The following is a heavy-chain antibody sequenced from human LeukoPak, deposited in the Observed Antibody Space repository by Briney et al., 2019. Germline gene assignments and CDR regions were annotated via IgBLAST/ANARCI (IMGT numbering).Heavy chain of an antibody. J-gene: IGHJ4*02. CDR1: GFTFSSYG. D-gene: IGHD3-10*01. CDR2: IWYDGSNK. Sequence: GGSLRLSCAASGFTFSSYGMQWVRQAPCKGLEWVAVIWYDGSNKYYADSVKGRFTISRDNSKNTLYLQMNSLRAEDTAVYYCAKGYSGLDYWGQGTLVTVSS. CDR3: AKGYSGLDY. V-gene: IGHV3-30*02.